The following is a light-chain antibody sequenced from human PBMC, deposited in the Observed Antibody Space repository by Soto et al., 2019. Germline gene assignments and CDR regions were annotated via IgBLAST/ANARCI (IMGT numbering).Light chain of an antibody. CDR1: QSVSSN. V-gene: IGKV3-15*01. CDR3: QQYNNWPPWT. CDR2: GAS. J-gene: IGKJ1*01. Sequence: EIVMTQSPATLSVSPGERATLSCRASQSVSSNLAWYQQKPGQAPRLLIYGASTKATGIPARFSGSGSGTEFTLTISGLQYEDFAVYYCQQYNNWPPWTFGQGTKVEIK.